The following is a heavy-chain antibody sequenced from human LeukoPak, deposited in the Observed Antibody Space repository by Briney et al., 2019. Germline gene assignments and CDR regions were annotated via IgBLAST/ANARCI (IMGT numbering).Heavy chain of an antibody. D-gene: IGHD3-22*01. CDR1: GFTVSSNY. CDR2: IYSGGST. CDR3: AKDLSFAYYDSSGPLFQH. J-gene: IGHJ1*01. V-gene: IGHV3-53*01. Sequence: GGSLRLSCAASGFTVSSNYMSWVRQAPGKGLEWVSVIYSGGSTYYADSVKGRFTISRDNSKNTLYLQMNSLRAEDTAVYYCAKDLSFAYYDSSGPLFQHWGQGTLVTVSS.